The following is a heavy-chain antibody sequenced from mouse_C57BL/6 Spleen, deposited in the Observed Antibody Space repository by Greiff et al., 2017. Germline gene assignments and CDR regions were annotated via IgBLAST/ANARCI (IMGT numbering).Heavy chain of an antibody. CDR3: ARSRKELEPGDFGY. CDR2: INPSNGGT. V-gene: IGHV1-53*01. J-gene: IGHJ2*01. CDR1: GYTFTSYW. D-gene: IGHD4-1*01. Sequence: QVHVKQPGTELVKPGASVKLSCKASGYTFTSYWMHWVKQRPGQGLEWIGNINPSNGGTNYNEKFKSKATLTVDKSSSTAYMQLSSLTSEDSAVYECARSRKELEPGDFGYWGQGTTLTVSS.